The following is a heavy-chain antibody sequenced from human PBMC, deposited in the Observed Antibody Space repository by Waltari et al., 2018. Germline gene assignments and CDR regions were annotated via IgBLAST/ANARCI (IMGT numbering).Heavy chain of an antibody. D-gene: IGHD4-17*01. V-gene: IGHV3-30*18. J-gene: IGHJ4*02. CDR2: ISYDGSDE. CDR3: AKDGAWTTVFYFES. CDR1: GFTFSSLG. Sequence: QVQLVESGGGVVQPGTSLRLSCAASGFTFSSLGMHWVRRAPGKGVGWVAGISYDGSDEYYADSVKGRFIISRDNSKNTLYLRMNSLRLEDTAVYYCAKDGAWTTVFYFESWGQGTLVPVSS.